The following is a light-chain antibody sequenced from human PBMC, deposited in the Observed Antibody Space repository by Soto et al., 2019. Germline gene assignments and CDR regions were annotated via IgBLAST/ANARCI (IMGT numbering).Light chain of an antibody. J-gene: IGKJ1*01. Sequence: EIVLTQSPATLSSFPGDRVTLSCRASQYINTRLAWYQHRPGQAPRLLIYQTSLRAAGIPARFSASGSGTDFTLNSTDVQPEYFALYYCHQRQSWPRTFGQGT. CDR2: QTS. V-gene: IGKV3-11*01. CDR3: HQRQSWPRT. CDR1: QYINTR.